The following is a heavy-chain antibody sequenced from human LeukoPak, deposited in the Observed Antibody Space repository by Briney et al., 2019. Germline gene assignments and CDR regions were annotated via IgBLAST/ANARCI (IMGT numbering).Heavy chain of an antibody. Sequence: ASVKVSCKASGYIFTSYDINWVRRATGQGPEWMAWMNPNSDNTGYAQKFQGRITMTRDTSISTAYMELSSLSSEDTAVYYCAGGPILGPGVIMADSVGGMDVWGQGTTVTLSS. D-gene: IGHD3-10*01. CDR2: MNPNSDNT. J-gene: IGHJ6*02. CDR3: AGGPILGPGVIMADSVGGMDV. V-gene: IGHV1-8*01. CDR1: GYIFTSYD.